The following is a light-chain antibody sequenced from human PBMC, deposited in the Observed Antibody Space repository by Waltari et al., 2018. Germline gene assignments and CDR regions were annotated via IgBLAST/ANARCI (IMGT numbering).Light chain of an antibody. J-gene: IGKJ1*01. Sequence: ILLTPSSATLSLSRGEIATISCRASQRVTRALAWYQQKPGQAPRLLIYGASNRATGIPDRFSGSGSGTDFSLTISRLEPEDFAVYYCQHYVRLPATFGQGTKVEIK. V-gene: IGKV3-20*01. CDR1: QRVTRA. CDR2: GAS. CDR3: QHYVRLPAT.